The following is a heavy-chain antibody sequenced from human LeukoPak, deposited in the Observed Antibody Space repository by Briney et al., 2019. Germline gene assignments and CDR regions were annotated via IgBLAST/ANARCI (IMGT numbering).Heavy chain of an antibody. J-gene: IGHJ6*02. CDR1: EFTFSVYW. V-gene: IGHV3-7*01. CDR2: IKEDGSEK. D-gene: IGHD7-27*01. CDR3: ATYKNWVAGDV. Sequence: PGGSLRLFCAASEFTFSVYWMSWVRQAPGKGPEWVANIKEDGSEKQYVDSVKGRFTVSRDNAKNSMFLQRNSLRLEYTAVYYCATYKNWVAGDVWGQGTTVSVSS.